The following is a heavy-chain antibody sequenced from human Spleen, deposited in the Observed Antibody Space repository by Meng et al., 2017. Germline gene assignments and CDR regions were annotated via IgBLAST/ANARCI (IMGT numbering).Heavy chain of an antibody. D-gene: IGHD4-17*01. CDR1: GGSFSDYY. V-gene: IGHV4-34*01. CDR3: ARDPPLYGDHFFDY. Sequence: GPRQQWGAGLFKPSGTLYLTFVVSGGSFSDYYWGWIRPPPGKGLEWIWEINHSGSTNYNPSLESRATISVDTSKNQFSLKLSSVTAADTAVYYCARDPPLYGDHFFDYWGQGTLVTVSS. CDR2: INHSGST. J-gene: IGHJ4*02.